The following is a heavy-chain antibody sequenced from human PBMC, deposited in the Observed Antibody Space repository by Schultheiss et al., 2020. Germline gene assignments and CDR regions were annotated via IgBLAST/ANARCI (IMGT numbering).Heavy chain of an antibody. D-gene: IGHD6-13*01. CDR2: ISYDGSNK. CDR1: GLAFSSYA. Sequence: GGSLRLSCAASGLAFSSYAMSWVRQAPGKGLEWVAVISYDGSNKYYADSVKGRFTISRDNSKNTLYLQMNSLRAEDTAVYYCARDWSFGIAAAAAWYYYGMDVWGQGTTVTVSS. J-gene: IGHJ6*02. V-gene: IGHV3-30*03. CDR3: ARDWSFGIAAAAAWYYYGMDV.